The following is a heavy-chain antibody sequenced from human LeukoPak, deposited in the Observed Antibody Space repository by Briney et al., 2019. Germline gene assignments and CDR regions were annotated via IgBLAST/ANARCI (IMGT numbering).Heavy chain of an antibody. Sequence: PSETLSLPCAIYGGSFSGYYWSWIRQPPGKGLEWIGEINHSGSTNYNPSLKSRVTISVDTSKNQFSLKLSSVTAADTAVYYCARVPYWGQGTLVTVSS. J-gene: IGHJ4*02. V-gene: IGHV4-34*01. D-gene: IGHD2-2*01. CDR1: GGSFSGYY. CDR2: INHSGST. CDR3: ARVPY.